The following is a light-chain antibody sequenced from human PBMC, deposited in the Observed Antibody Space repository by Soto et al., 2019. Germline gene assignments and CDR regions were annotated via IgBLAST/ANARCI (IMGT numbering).Light chain of an antibody. V-gene: IGKV1-9*01. Sequence: IQLTQSPSSLSASVGDRVTITCGASQGISSYLAWYQQKPGKAPKLLIYAASTLQSGVPSRFSGSGSGPDSTLTISSLQPEDFASYYCQHLNSYPRTFGQGTKLEIK. CDR3: QHLNSYPRT. J-gene: IGKJ2*01. CDR1: QGISSY. CDR2: AAS.